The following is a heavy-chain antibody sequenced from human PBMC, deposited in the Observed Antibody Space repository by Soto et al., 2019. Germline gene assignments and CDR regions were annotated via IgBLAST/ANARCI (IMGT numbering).Heavy chain of an antibody. CDR2: INAGNGNT. Sequence: ASVKVSCKASGYTLTGYAMHWVRQAPGQRLEWMGWINAGNGNTKYSQKFQGRVTITRDTSASTAYMELSSLRSEDTAVYYCARSPGYSYGDYWGQGTLVTVSS. D-gene: IGHD5-18*01. J-gene: IGHJ4*02. V-gene: IGHV1-3*01. CDR1: GYTLTGYA. CDR3: ARSPGYSYGDY.